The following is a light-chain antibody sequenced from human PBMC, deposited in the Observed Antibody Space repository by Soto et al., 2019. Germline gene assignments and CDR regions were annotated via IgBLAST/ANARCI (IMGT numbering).Light chain of an antibody. CDR1: QSVSSY. J-gene: IGKJ1*01. CDR3: QQRSNWPPWT. V-gene: IGKV3-11*01. CDR2: DAS. Sequence: EIVLTQSPATLSLSPGERDTLSCRASQSVSSYLAWYQQKPGQAPRLLIYDASNRATGIPARFSGSGSGTDFTLTISSLEPEDFVVYYCQQRSNWPPWTFGQGNKVEIK.